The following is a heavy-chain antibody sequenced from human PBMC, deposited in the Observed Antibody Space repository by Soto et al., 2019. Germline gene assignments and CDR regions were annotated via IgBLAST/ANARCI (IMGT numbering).Heavy chain of an antibody. V-gene: IGHV4-34*01. J-gene: IGHJ4*02. D-gene: IGHD3-16*01. Sequence: SETLSLTCAVYGGSFSGYYWTWIRQPPGTGLEWTGEINHSGSTNYNPSLKSRVTISVDTSKNQFSLKLTYVTAADTAVYYCARDHAYSAYWAFDYWGQGALVTVSS. CDR2: INHSGST. CDR3: ARDHAYSAYWAFDY. CDR1: GGSFSGYY.